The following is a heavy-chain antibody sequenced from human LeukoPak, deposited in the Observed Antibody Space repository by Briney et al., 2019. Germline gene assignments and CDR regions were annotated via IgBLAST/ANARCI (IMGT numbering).Heavy chain of an antibody. J-gene: IGHJ3*02. CDR3: ATQMGLYGSGSYRPHAFDI. CDR1: GFTFSSYA. CDR2: ISGSGGST. V-gene: IGHV3-23*01. D-gene: IGHD3-10*01. Sequence: PGGSLRLSCAASGFTFSSYAMSWVRQAPGKGLEWVSAISGSGGSTYYADSVKGRFTISRDNSKNTLYLQMNSLRAEDTAVYYCATQMGLYGSGSYRPHAFDIWGQGTMVTVSS.